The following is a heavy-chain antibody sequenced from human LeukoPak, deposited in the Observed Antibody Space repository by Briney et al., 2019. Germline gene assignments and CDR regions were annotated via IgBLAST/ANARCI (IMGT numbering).Heavy chain of an antibody. CDR3: AREAHEWELPRYYYYMDV. V-gene: IGHV4-30-2*01. J-gene: IGHJ6*03. D-gene: IGHD1-26*01. CDR1: GGSISSGGYY. CDR2: IYHSGST. Sequence: SETLSLTCTVSGGSISSGGYYWSWIRQPPGKGLEWIGYIYHSGSTYYNPSLKSRVTISVDRSKNQFSLKLSSVPAADTAVYYCAREAHEWELPRYYYYMDVWGKGTTVTVSS.